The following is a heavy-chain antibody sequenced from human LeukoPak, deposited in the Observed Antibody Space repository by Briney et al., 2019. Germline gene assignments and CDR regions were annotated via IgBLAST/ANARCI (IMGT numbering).Heavy chain of an antibody. D-gene: IGHD3-16*02. CDR3: ARGGEADYDYVWGSYRYDWFDP. CDR1: GGSFSGYY. Sequence: SETLSLTCAVYGGSFSGYYWSWIRQPPGKGLEWIGEINHSGSTNYNPSLKSRVSISEDTSKNQFSLKLSSVTAADTAVYYCARGGEADYDYVWGSYRYDWFDPWGQGTLVTVSS. CDR2: INHSGST. J-gene: IGHJ5*02. V-gene: IGHV4-34*01.